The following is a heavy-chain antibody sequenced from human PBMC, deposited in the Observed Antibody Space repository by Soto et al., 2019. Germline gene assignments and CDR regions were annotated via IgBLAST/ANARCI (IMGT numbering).Heavy chain of an antibody. D-gene: IGHD6-19*01. CDR1: GDSVSSGTAT. J-gene: IGHJ2*01. CDR3: ARDGSGFHWYFDV. V-gene: IGHV6-1*01. Sequence: QVQLQQSGPGLVKPSQTLSLICAISGDSVSSGTATWSWIRQSPSRGLEWLGRTYYRSKWYNDYAISVKSRIVFTPDTSKNQLSLHVDSVTPDVSAVYFCARDGSGFHWYFDVWGRGALVIVSS. CDR2: TYYRSKWYN.